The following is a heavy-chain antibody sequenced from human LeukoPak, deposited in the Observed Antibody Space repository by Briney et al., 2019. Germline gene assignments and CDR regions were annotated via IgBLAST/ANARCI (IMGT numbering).Heavy chain of an antibody. J-gene: IGHJ4*02. D-gene: IGHD6-19*01. Sequence: PGGSLRLSCAGSGFTFSNYAMSWVRQAPGKGLEWVANIKQDGSEKYYVDSVKGRFTISRDNAKNSLYLQMNSLRAEDTAVYYCARDGRVAGTAGWGQGTLVTVSS. CDR1: GFTFSNYA. CDR2: IKQDGSEK. CDR3: ARDGRVAGTAG. V-gene: IGHV3-7*01.